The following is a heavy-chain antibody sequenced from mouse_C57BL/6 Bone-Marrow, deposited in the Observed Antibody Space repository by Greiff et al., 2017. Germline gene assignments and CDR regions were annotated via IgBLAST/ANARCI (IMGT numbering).Heavy chain of an antibody. CDR1: GFTFSDYY. J-gene: IGHJ3*01. Sequence: EVMLVEPEGGLVQPGSSMKLSCTASGFTFSDYYMAWVRQVPEKGLEWVANIHYDGSSTYYLDSLKSRFIISRDNAKNILYLQMSSLKSEDTATYYCARETFDGGFAYWGQGTLVTVSA. CDR2: IHYDGSST. V-gene: IGHV5-16*01. CDR3: ARETFDGGFAY.